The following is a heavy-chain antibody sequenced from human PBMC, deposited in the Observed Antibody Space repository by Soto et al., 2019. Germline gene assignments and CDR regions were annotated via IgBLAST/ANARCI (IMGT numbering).Heavy chain of an antibody. CDR2: IIPIFGTA. D-gene: IGHD6-6*01. J-gene: IGHJ5*02. CDR1: GGTFSSYA. CDR3: ASGINIAALTTPAET. V-gene: IGHV1-69*01. Sequence: QVQLVQSGAEVQKPGSSVKVSCKASGGTFSSYAISWVRQAPGQGLEWMGGIIPIFGTANYAQKFQGSVTITADESTSTAYMELSSLRSEDTAVYYCASGINIAALTTPAETWGQGTLVTVSS.